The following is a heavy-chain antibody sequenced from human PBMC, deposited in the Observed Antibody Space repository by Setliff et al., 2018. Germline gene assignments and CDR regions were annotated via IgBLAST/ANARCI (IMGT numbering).Heavy chain of an antibody. CDR1: GGPVGSDFSY. V-gene: IGHV4-61*09. CDR3: ARVTGFFYVDA. CDR2: IYTTWST. J-gene: IGHJ6*03. Sequence: PSETLSLTCTVSGGPVGSDFSYWTWIRQPAGKGPEWIGQIYTTWSTNYNPSLRSRATISLDASKNQFSLSLTSVTAADTAVYYCARVTGFFYVDAWGKGTTVTVSS.